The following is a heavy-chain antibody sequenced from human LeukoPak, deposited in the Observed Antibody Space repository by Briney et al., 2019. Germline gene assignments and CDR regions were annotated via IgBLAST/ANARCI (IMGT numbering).Heavy chain of an antibody. V-gene: IGHV4-59*04. CDR3: ARDAIKLLWFGEVDAFDI. CDR1: GGSISSYY. J-gene: IGHJ3*02. CDR2: IYYSGST. D-gene: IGHD3-10*01. Sequence: SETLSLTCTVPGGSISSYYWSWIRQPPGKGLEWIGYIYYSGSTYYNPSLKSRVTISVDTSKNQFSLKLSSVTAADTAVYYCARDAIKLLWFGEVDAFDIWGQGTMVTVSS.